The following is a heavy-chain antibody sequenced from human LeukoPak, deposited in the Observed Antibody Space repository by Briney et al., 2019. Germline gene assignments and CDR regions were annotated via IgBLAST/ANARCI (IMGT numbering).Heavy chain of an antibody. CDR3: ARGSSDGFKYAFDI. CDR1: GLIFSSYV. CDR2: IGTALDT. Sequence: GGSLRLSCVASGLIFSSYVFHWIRQARGEGLEWVSGIGTALDTFYAGSVKGRFTISRENAKNSLYLQMNSLRAGDTAVYYCARGSSDGFKYAFDIWGQGTRVTVSS. J-gene: IGHJ3*02. D-gene: IGHD5-24*01. V-gene: IGHV3-13*01.